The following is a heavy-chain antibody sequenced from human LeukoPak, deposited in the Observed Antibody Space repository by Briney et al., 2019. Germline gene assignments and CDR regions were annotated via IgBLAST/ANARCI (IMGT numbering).Heavy chain of an antibody. J-gene: IGHJ3*02. CDR2: TYYRSKWYN. CDR1: GDSVSSNSAA. CDR3: ARDHQIAEAGLAFDI. D-gene: IGHD6-13*01. V-gene: IGHV6-1*01. Sequence: SQTLSHTCAISGDSVSSNSAAWNWLRQSPWRGLEWLGRTYYRSKWYNDYAVSVKSRITINPDTSKNQFSLQLNSVTPEDTAVYYCARDHQIAEAGLAFDIWGQGTMVTVSS.